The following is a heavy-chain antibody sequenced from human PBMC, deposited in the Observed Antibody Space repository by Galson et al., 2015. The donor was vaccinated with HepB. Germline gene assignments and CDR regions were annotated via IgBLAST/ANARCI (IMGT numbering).Heavy chain of an antibody. Sequence: SETLSLTCTVSGGSISSYYWSWIRQPPGKGLEWIGYIYYSGSTNYNPSLKSRVTISVDTSKNQFSLKLSSVTAADTAVYYCARRAGLWFGEYYYYGMDVWGQGTTVTVSS. CDR1: GGSISSYY. CDR2: IYYSGST. J-gene: IGHJ6*02. D-gene: IGHD3-10*01. CDR3: ARRAGLWFGEYYYYGMDV. V-gene: IGHV4-59*08.